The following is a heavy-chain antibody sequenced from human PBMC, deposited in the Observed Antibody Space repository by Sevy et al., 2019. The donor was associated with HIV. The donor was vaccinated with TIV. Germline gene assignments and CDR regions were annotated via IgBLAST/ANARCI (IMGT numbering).Heavy chain of an antibody. V-gene: IGHV3-30*02. J-gene: IGHJ4*02. CDR3: SKEYSYGYFFDY. CDR1: GFTFSSYG. Sequence: GGSLRLSCAASGFTFSSYGMHWVRQAPGKGLEWVAFIRYDGNNKYYADSVKGRFTISRDNSKNTLYLQMNSLRAEDTAVYYWSKEYSYGYFFDYWGQGTLVTVSS. D-gene: IGHD5-18*01. CDR2: IRYDGNNK.